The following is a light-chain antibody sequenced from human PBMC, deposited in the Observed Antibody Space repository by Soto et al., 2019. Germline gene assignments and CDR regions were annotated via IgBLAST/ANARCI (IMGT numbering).Light chain of an antibody. Sequence: QSALTKPPSASGSPGQSVTISCTGTSSDVGGYNYVAWFQQHPGKAPKLMIYEVTKRPSGVPDRFSGSKSGNTASLTVSGLQAEDEADYYFSSYARSSTYVFGTWTKVTVL. CDR3: SSYARSSTYV. V-gene: IGLV2-8*01. J-gene: IGLJ1*01. CDR2: EVT. CDR1: SSDVGGYNY.